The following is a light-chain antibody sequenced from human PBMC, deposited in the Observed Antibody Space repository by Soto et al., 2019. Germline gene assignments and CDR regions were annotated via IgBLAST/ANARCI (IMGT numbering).Light chain of an antibody. V-gene: IGKV3-20*01. J-gene: IGKJ4*01. CDR3: QQYVSSHPFT. CDR1: QSVSSSY. Sequence: EIVLTQSPGTLSLSPGERATLSCRASQSVSSSYLAWYQQKPGQAPRLLIYGASSRATGIPDRFSGSGSGTDFTLTISRLEPEDFAVYYCQQYVSSHPFTFGGGTKVEIK. CDR2: GAS.